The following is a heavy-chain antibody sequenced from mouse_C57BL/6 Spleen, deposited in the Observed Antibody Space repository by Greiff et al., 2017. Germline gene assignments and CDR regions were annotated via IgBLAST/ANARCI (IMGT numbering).Heavy chain of an antibody. Sequence: QVQLQQPGAELVMPGASVKLSCKASGYTFTSYWMHWVKQRPGQGLEWIGEIDPSDSYTNYNQKFKGKSTLTVDKSSSTAYMQLSSLTSEDSAVYYCAREENYGSRYFDYWGQGTTLTVSS. CDR1: GYTFTSYW. CDR2: IDPSDSYT. V-gene: IGHV1-69*01. CDR3: AREENYGSRYFDY. J-gene: IGHJ2*01. D-gene: IGHD1-1*01.